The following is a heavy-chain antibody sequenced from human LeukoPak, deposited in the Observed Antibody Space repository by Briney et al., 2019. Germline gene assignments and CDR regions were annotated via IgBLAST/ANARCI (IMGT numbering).Heavy chain of an antibody. D-gene: IGHD5-12*01. CDR2: ISGSGSST. J-gene: IGHJ4*01. CDR1: GFTFSSYA. V-gene: IGHV3-23*01. Sequence: GGSLRLSCAASGFTFSSYAMSWVRQAPGKGLEWVSAISGSGSSTYYADSVKGRFTISRDNSKNTLYLQMNSLRAEDTAVYYCAKVEWRGYSGSGYSRRGGYFAYWGHGNLVTVSS. CDR3: AKVEWRGYSGSGYSRRGGYFAY.